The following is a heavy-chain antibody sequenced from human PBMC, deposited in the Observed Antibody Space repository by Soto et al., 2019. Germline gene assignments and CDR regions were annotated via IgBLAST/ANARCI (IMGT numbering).Heavy chain of an antibody. CDR3: ARDWFGVDY. J-gene: IGHJ4*02. CDR2: INPYNGNT. CDR1: GYTFTSFG. Sequence: QVQLVQSGAEVKKPGASVKVSCKASGYTFTSFGISWVGQAPGQGLEWMGWINPYNGNTNYAQKLQGRVTMTTDTSTNTADMELRSLSSDDTAVYYCARDWFGVDYWGQGTLVTVSS. V-gene: IGHV1-18*01. D-gene: IGHD3-16*01.